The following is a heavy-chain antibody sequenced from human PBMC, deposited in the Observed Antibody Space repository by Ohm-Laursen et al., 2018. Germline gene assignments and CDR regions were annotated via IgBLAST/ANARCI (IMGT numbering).Heavy chain of an antibody. CDR1: GFTFSSYG. V-gene: IGHV3-23*01. CDR2: ITVSGNT. J-gene: IGHJ4*02. CDR3: AKVQTSRGLDY. Sequence: SLRLSCSASGFTFSSYGMSWVRQAPGKGLEWVSDITVSGNTYYADSVKGRFSISRDNSKNTLYLQMNSLRAEDTAVYYCAKVQTSRGLDYWGQGTLVTVSS.